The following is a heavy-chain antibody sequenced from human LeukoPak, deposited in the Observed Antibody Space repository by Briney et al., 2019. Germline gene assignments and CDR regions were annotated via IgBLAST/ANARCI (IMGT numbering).Heavy chain of an antibody. D-gene: IGHD1-26*01. J-gene: IGHJ3*02. CDR3: ATNRAGTYDRPFDI. CDR2: IHYTGTT. V-gene: IGHV4-59*08. Sequence: SETLSLTCIVSGGSLTNHYWTWIRQTPGDGLEWIGEIHYTGTTKYNPSLKSRVTISIDTSKNQFSLELSSVTATDTAVYFCATNRAGTYDRPFDIWGQGTMVTVSS. CDR1: GGSLTNHY.